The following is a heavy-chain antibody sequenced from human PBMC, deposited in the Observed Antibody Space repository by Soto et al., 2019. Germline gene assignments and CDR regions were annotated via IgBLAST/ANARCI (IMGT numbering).Heavy chain of an antibody. J-gene: IGHJ5*02. D-gene: IGHD1-26*01. CDR1: GYTFTSYG. CDR2: ISAYNYNT. CDR3: ARVVGARGHWFDP. Sequence: QVQLVQSGAEVKKPGASVKVSCKASGYTFTSYGLSWVRQAPGQGLEWMGRISAYNYNTNYAQKLQGRVTMTTDTSTSPAYMELRGLRSEDTAGYYWARVVGARGHWFDPWGQGTLVTVSS. V-gene: IGHV1-18*01.